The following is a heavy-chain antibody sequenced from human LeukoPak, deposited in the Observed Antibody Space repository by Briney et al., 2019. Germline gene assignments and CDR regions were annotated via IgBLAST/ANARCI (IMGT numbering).Heavy chain of an antibody. V-gene: IGHV3-30*04. CDR3: ARDRWFGESLPAQCDY. CDR1: GFTFSSYA. D-gene: IGHD3-10*01. Sequence: AGGSLRLSCAASGFTFSSYAMHWVRQAPGKGLEWVAVISYDGSNKYYADSVKGRFTIPRDNSKNTLYLQMNSLRAEDTAVYYCARDRWFGESLPAQCDYWGQGSLVTVSS. J-gene: IGHJ4*02. CDR2: ISYDGSNK.